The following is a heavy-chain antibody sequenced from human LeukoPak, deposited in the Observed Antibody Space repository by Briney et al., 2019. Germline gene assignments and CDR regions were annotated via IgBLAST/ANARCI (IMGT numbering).Heavy chain of an antibody. J-gene: IGHJ4*02. CDR2: ISSSSSYI. CDR3: ARAQYYDFWSAWDY. Sequence: GGSLRLSCAASGFTFSSYSMNWVRQAPGKGLEWVSSISSSSSYIYYADSVKGRFTISRDNAKNSLYLQMNSLRAEDTAVCYCARAQYYDFWSAWDYWGQGTLVTVSS. D-gene: IGHD3-3*01. CDR1: GFTFSSYS. V-gene: IGHV3-21*01.